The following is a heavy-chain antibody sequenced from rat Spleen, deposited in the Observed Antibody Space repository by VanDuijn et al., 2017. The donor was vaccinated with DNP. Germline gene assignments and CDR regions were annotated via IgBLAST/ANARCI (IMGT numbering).Heavy chain of an antibody. CDR3: ARGNDGFTY. CDR1: GFIFSNYW. CDR2: IIYDGSST. V-gene: IGHV5-7*01. J-gene: IGHJ3*01. Sequence: EVQLVESGGGLVQPGRSLKLSCVASGFIFSNYWMTWIRQAPKKGLEWVATIIYDGSSTYYRDSVKGRFTISRDNAKNTQYLQMDSLRSEDTATYYCARGNDGFTYWGQGTLVTVSS.